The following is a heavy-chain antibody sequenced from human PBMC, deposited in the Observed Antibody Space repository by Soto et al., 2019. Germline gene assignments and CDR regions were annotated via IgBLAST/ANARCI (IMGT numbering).Heavy chain of an antibody. D-gene: IGHD2-2*01. J-gene: IGHJ5*02. CDR3: ARDPTIVVVPAATRGWFDP. CDR2: IIPIFGTA. Sequence: QVQLLQSGAEVKKPGSSVKVSCKASGGTFSSYAISWVRQAPGQGLEWMGGIIPIFGTANYAQKFQGRVTITADESTSTAYMELSSLRSEDTAVYYCARDPTIVVVPAATRGWFDPWGQGTLVTVSS. V-gene: IGHV1-69*01. CDR1: GGTFSSYA.